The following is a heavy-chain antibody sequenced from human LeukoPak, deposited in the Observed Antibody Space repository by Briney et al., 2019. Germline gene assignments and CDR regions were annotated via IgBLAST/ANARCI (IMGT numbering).Heavy chain of an antibody. CDR3: ARNPPYCTSTSCYNDY. CDR1: GYTFTFYY. V-gene: IGHV1-2*02. CDR2: INPNSGAT. J-gene: IGHJ4*02. Sequence: GASVKVSCKASGYTFTFYYMHWVRQAPGQGLEWMGWINPNSGATSYAQRFQGRVTMTRDTSISTAYMELSGLTSDDTAVYYCARNPPYCTSTSCYNDYWGQGTLVTVSS. D-gene: IGHD2-2*02.